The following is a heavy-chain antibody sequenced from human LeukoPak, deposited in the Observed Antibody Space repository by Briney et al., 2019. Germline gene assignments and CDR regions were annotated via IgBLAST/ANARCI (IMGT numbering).Heavy chain of an antibody. CDR1: GFTFSSYG. V-gene: IGHV3-30*18. J-gene: IGHJ4*02. CDR3: AKTAAWAYDFWSGSDVDY. D-gene: IGHD3-3*01. CDR2: ISYDGSNK. Sequence: GGSLRLSCAASGFTFSSYGMHWVRQAPGKGLEWVAVISYDGSNKYYADSVKGRFTISRDNSKNTLYLQMNSLRAEDTAVYYCAKTAAWAYDFWSGSDVDYWGQGTLVTVSS.